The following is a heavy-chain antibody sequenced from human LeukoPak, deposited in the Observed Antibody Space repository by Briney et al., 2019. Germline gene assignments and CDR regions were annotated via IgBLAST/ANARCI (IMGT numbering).Heavy chain of an antibody. V-gene: IGHV3-23*01. J-gene: IGHJ4*02. CDR1: GFTFSSYA. D-gene: IGHD6-13*01. CDR3: AKAKSSSWYDGIYFDY. CDR2: ISGSGGST. Sequence: PGGSLRLSCAASGFTFSSYAMSWVRQAPGKGLEWVSAISGSGGSTYYADSVKGRFTISRDNSKNTLYLQINSLRAEDSAVYYCAKAKSSSWYDGIYFDYWDQGTLVTVSS.